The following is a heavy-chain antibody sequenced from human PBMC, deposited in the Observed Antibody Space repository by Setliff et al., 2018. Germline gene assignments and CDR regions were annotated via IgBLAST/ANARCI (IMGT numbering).Heavy chain of an antibody. CDR2: ISSNNGNT. Sequence: ASVKVSCKASGYTFTTYGISWVRQAPGQGLEWMGWISSNNGNTNYAQHLQGRVTMTADTSTSTAYMELRSLRSDDTAVYYCARGGNTYAFNWFDPWGKGTTVTVSS. D-gene: IGHD5-18*01. CDR1: GYTFTTYG. V-gene: IGHV1-18*01. J-gene: IGHJ6*04. CDR3: ARGGNTYAFNWFDP.